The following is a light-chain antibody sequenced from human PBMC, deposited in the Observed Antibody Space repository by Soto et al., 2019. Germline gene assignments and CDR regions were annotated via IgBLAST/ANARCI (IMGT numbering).Light chain of an antibody. CDR3: TSHAGTNNFPYV. Sequence: QSALTQPPSASGSPGQSVTISCTGTSSDVGAYNYVSWYQHRPGKAPKLMIYEVTKRPSGVPDRFSGAKSGNTASLPVSGLQAEDEADYYCTSHAGTNNFPYVFGTGTKLTVL. CDR2: EVT. J-gene: IGLJ1*01. CDR1: SSDVGAYNY. V-gene: IGLV2-8*01.